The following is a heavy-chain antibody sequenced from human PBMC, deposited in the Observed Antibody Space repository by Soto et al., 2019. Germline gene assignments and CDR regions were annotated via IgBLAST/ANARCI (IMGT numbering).Heavy chain of an antibody. CDR3: ARTRRLVQYYYYGMDV. CDR1: GNSFTSYW. Sequence: XESLKISWKCSGNSFTSYWSGWVRQMPGKGLEWMGIIYPGDSDTRYSPSFQGQVTISADKSINTAYLQWSSLKASDTAMYYCARTRRLVQYYYYGMDVWGQGTTVTVSS. J-gene: IGHJ6*02. V-gene: IGHV5-51*01. D-gene: IGHD6-19*01. CDR2: IYPGDSDT.